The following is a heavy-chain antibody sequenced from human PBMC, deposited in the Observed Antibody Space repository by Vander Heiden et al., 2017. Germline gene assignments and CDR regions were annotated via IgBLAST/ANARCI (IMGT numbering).Heavy chain of an antibody. Sequence: EVQLVESGGGLVQPGGSLRLSCAASGFTFSSYSMNWVRQAPGKGLEWVSYISSSSSTIYYADSVKGRFTISRDNAKNSLYLQMNSLRDEDTAVYYCAPSWMATIKGFDYWGQGTLVTVSS. CDR1: GFTFSSYS. CDR3: APSWMATIKGFDY. D-gene: IGHD5-12*01. J-gene: IGHJ4*02. CDR2: ISSSSSTI. V-gene: IGHV3-48*02.